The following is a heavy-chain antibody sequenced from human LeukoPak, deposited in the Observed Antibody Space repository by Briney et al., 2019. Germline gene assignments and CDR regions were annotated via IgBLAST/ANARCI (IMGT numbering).Heavy chain of an antibody. CDR2: ISYDGSNK. CDR3: ARARFLEWLLPLDY. V-gene: IGHV3-30-3*01. D-gene: IGHD3-3*01. J-gene: IGHJ4*02. Sequence: GRSLRLSCAASGFTFSSYAMHWVRQAPGKGLEWVAVISYDGSNKYYADSVKGRFTISRDNSKNTLYLQMNSLRAEDTAVYYCARARFLEWLLPLDYWGQGTLVTVSS. CDR1: GFTFSSYA.